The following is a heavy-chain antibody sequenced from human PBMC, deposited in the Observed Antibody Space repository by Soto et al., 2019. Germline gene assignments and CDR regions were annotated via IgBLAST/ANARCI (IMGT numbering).Heavy chain of an antibody. Sequence: QITLKESGPTLMKPTQTLTLTCTFSGFSLSTPGAGVGWIRQPPEKALEWLALLYWDDSKRYSPSLKNRLTTPKATSRNQVVLTMSNMDPVDTATYYCVSGSFPNWFDPWGQGILVIVSS. CDR1: GFSLSTPGAG. D-gene: IGHD3-10*01. V-gene: IGHV2-5*02. J-gene: IGHJ5*02. CDR3: VSGSFPNWFDP. CDR2: LYWDDSK.